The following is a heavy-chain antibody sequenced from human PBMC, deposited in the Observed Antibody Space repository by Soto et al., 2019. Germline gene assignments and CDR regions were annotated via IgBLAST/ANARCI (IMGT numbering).Heavy chain of an antibody. Sequence: ASETLSLTCAVSGGSISSSNWWSWVRQPPGKGLEWIGEIYHSGSTNYNPSLKSRVTISVDKSKNQFSLKLTSVTAADTAVYYCARHLRRYSGYEQTWGLGTLVTVSS. D-gene: IGHD5-12*01. J-gene: IGHJ4*02. CDR3: ARHLRRYSGYEQT. CDR2: IYHSGST. V-gene: IGHV4-4*02. CDR1: GGSISSSNW.